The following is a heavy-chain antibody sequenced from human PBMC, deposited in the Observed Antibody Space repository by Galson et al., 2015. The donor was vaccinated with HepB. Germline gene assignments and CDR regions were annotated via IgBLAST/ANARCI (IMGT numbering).Heavy chain of an antibody. CDR1: GFTFSYYA. V-gene: IGHV3-11*04. CDR3: ATTKFGSGAYWTFDI. J-gene: IGHJ3*02. CDR2: ISTNGVTI. D-gene: IGHD4/OR15-4a*01. Sequence: SLRLSCAASGFTFSYYAMSWVRQTPGKGLQWVSYISTNGVTIHYADSVQGRFTIARDNAKNTMWLQMNSLRAEDTAVYYCATTKFGSGAYWTFDIWGQGTLVTVSS.